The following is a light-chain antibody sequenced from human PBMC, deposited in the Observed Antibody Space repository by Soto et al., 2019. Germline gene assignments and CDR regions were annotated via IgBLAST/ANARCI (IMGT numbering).Light chain of an antibody. CDR3: QQYYSTPRT. V-gene: IGKV4-1*01. J-gene: IGKJ1*01. CDR1: QSVLYSSNNKNY. Sequence: DIVMTQSPDSLAVSLGERATINCKSSQSVLYSSNNKNYLAWYQQIPGQPPKLLIYWASTRESGVPDRFSGSGSGTDFTLTINSLQAEDVAVYYCQQYYSTPRTFGQGTKVEI. CDR2: WAS.